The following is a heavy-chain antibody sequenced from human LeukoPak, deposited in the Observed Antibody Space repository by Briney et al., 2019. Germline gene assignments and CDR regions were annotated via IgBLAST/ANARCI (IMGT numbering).Heavy chain of an antibody. V-gene: IGHV4-34*01. Sequence: SETLSLTCAVYGGSFSGYYWSWIRQPPGKGLEWIGEINHSGSTNYNPSLKSRVTISVDTSKNQFSLKLSSVTAADTAVYYCGRGLVVGGTLAGDFFYGMGVWGQGTTVTVSS. CDR3: GRGLVVGGTLAGDFFYGMGV. D-gene: IGHD2-15*01. CDR1: GGSFSGYY. J-gene: IGHJ6*02. CDR2: INHSGST.